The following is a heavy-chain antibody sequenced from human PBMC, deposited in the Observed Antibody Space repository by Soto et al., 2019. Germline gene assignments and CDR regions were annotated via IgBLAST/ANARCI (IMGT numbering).Heavy chain of an antibody. CDR1: GFTFSDYY. D-gene: IGHD6-13*01. CDR2: ISSSGSTI. CDR3: ARALPGIAAAGRVDY. V-gene: IGHV3-11*01. Sequence: GGSLRLSCAASGFTFSDYYMSWIRQAPGKGLEWVSYISSSGSTIYYADSVKGQFTISRDNAKNSLYLQMNSLRAEDTAVYYCARALPGIAAAGRVDYWGQGTLVTVSS. J-gene: IGHJ4*02.